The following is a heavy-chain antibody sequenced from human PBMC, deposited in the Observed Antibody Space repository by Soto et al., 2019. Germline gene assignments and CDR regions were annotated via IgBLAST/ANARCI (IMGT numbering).Heavy chain of an antibody. D-gene: IGHD3-10*01. CDR2: ISAYNGNT. CDR1: GYTFMSYG. Sequence: QVKLVQSGAEVQKVGASVKVSCKASGYTFMSYGISWVRQAPGEALEWMGWISAYNGNTNYAQKLQGRVTMTRDTSTSTADMELRSLRSDDTAVYYCAIVGRTTGGFGYWGQGPLVAVSS. J-gene: IGHJ4*02. V-gene: IGHV1-18*01. CDR3: AIVGRTTGGFGY.